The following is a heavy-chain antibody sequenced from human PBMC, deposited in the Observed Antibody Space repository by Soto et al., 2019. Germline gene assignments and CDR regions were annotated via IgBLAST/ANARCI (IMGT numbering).Heavy chain of an antibody. Sequence: SGPTLVNPTQTLTLTCTFSGFSLSTSGVGVGWIRQPPGKALEWLALIYWNDDKRYSPSLKSRLTITKDTSKNQVVLTVTNMDPVDTATYYCARPPRGIAAFYFDYWGQGTLVTVSS. CDR2: IYWNDDK. CDR1: GFSLSTSGVG. J-gene: IGHJ4*02. CDR3: ARPPRGIAAFYFDY. D-gene: IGHD6-13*01. V-gene: IGHV2-5*01.